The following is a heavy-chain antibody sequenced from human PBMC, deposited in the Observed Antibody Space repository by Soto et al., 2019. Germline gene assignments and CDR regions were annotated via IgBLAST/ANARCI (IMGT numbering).Heavy chain of an antibody. J-gene: IGHJ6*02. D-gene: IGHD6-13*01. CDR1: GYSFTSYW. V-gene: IGHV5-51*01. CDR2: IYPGDSDT. CDR3: ARTSAAGKYYYGMDV. Sequence: GESLKISCKGSGYSFTSYWIGWVRQMPGKGLEWMGIIYPGDSDTRYSLSFQGQVTISADKSISTAYLQWSSLKASDTAMYYCARTSAAGKYYYGMDVWGQGTTVTVSS.